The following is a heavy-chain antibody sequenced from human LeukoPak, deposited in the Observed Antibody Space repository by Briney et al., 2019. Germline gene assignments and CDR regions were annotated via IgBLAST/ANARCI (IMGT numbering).Heavy chain of an antibody. D-gene: IGHD3-22*01. V-gene: IGHV1-2*02. CDR2: INANHGGT. CDR3: ARHRDFDSTGYYYPLFDY. CDR1: VYTFTRYY. Sequence: ASVKVSFKASVYTFTRYYLHWVRQARGHGLEWMGWINANHGGTNYAQQFQARVTIPSDTSSTTAYMPLSRLRSDDAAVYYCARHRDFDSTGYYYPLFDYWGQGTLVTVSS. J-gene: IGHJ4*02.